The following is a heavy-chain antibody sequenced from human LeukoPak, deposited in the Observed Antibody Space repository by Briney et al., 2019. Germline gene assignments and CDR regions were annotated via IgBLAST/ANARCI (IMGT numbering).Heavy chain of an antibody. D-gene: IGHD3-10*01. Sequence: SETLSLTCTVSGGSISSYYWSWIRQPAGKGLEWIGRIYKTGSTHYNPSLKTRVTMSVDTAQIQFSLHLTSVTAADTAVYYCARARRWFGESYYFDYWGQGTLVTVSS. CDR2: IYKTGST. V-gene: IGHV4-4*07. CDR1: GGSISSYY. CDR3: ARARRWFGESYYFDY. J-gene: IGHJ4*02.